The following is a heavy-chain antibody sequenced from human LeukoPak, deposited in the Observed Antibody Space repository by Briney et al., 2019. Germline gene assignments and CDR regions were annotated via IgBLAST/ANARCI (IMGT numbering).Heavy chain of an antibody. V-gene: IGHV1-18*01. CDR1: GYTFTSYG. CDR2: ISAYNGNT. D-gene: IGHD6-13*01. CDR3: ARVPRTYSSSWLGRYSYYYYYMDV. Sequence: GASVKVSCKASGYTFTSYGISWVRQAPGQGLEWMGWISAYNGNTNYAQKLQGRVTMTTDTSTSTAYMELRSLRSDDTAVYYCARVPRTYSSSWLGRYSYYYYYMDVWSKGTTVTVSS. J-gene: IGHJ6*03.